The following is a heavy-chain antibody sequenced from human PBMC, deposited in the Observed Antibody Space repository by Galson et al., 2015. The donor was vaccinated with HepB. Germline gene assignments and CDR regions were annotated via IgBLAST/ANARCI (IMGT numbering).Heavy chain of an antibody. CDR1: GFTFDDYA. CDR3: ARVVVTGADYSFDY. V-gene: IGHV3-9*01. D-gene: IGHD3-22*01. Sequence: SLRLSCAASGFTFDDYAMHWVRQIPGKGLDWVSGINWNSGSRYYADSVKGRFTISRDNAKNSLYLQMNSLRGEDTALYYCARVVVTGADYSFDYWGQGTLVTVSS. CDR2: INWNSGSR. J-gene: IGHJ4*02.